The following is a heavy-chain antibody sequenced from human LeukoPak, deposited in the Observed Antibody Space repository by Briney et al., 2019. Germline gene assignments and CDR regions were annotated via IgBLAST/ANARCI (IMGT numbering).Heavy chain of an antibody. CDR1: GYTFNNYD. CDR2: MNPNSGNT. V-gene: IGHV1-8*01. D-gene: IGHD3-3*01. Sequence: ASVKVSCKASGYTFNNYDINWVRQAPGQGLEWMGWMNPNSGNTGYAQKFQGRVTITRNTSISTAYMELSSLRSEDTAVYYCARGFTFYDFWSGYYKGYYYYYYMDVWAKGPRSPSP. CDR3: ARGFTFYDFWSGYYKGYYYYYYMDV. J-gene: IGHJ6*03.